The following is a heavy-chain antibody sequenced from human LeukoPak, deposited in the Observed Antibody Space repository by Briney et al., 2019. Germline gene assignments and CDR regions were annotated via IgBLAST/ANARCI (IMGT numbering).Heavy chain of an antibody. CDR2: INYSGRT. CDR3: ARDFIAVAEYPNWFDP. J-gene: IGHJ5*02. Sequence: SETLSLTCAVYGGSFSGYYWTWIRQPPGKGPEWIGEINYSGRTNYNPSLKSRVTISVDTSRNQFSLKVSSVTAADTAVYYCARDFIAVAEYPNWFDPWGQGTLVTVSS. CDR1: GGSFSGYY. V-gene: IGHV4-34*01. D-gene: IGHD6-19*01.